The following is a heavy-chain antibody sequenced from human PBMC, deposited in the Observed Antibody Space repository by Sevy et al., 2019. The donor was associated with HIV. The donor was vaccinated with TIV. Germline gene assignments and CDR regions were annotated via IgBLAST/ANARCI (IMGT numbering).Heavy chain of an antibody. CDR3: ASKRGYNDGPFDY. V-gene: IGHV4-30-4*01. Sequence: SETLSLTCTVSGGSFTSSDSYWSWIRQPPGEGLEWIGYIHYTGGTYYNPFLKSRVAMSVDTSEKQFSLKWSFLTAADTAVYYCASKRGYNDGPFDYWGQGTLVTVSS. J-gene: IGHJ4*02. CDR1: GGSFTSSDSY. D-gene: IGHD5-12*01. CDR2: IHYTGGT.